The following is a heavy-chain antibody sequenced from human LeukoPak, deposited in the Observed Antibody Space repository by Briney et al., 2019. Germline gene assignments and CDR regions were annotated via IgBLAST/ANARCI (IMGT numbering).Heavy chain of an antibody. CDR2: IWYDGSNK. CDR3: AKHRPYYDFWSGLNWFDP. D-gene: IGHD3-3*01. Sequence: GGSLRLSCAASGFTFSSYGMHWVRQAPGKGLEWVAVIWYDGSNKYYADSVKGRFTISRDNSKNTLYLQMNSLRAEDTAVYYCAKHRPYYDFWSGLNWFDPWGQGTLVTVSS. V-gene: IGHV3-33*06. CDR1: GFTFSSYG. J-gene: IGHJ5*02.